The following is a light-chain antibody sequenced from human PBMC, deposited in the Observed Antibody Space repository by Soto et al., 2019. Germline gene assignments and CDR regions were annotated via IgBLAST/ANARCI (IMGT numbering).Light chain of an antibody. V-gene: IGKV3-15*01. Sequence: EIVMTQSPAILSVSPGERAALSCRASRSIGSSLAWYQQKPGQPPSLLIYGASTRPTGVPARFSGSGSGTQFTLTISSLQSEDSAVYFCQQYKTWPPSTFGQGTKLEI. CDR3: QQYKTWPPST. J-gene: IGKJ2*02. CDR1: RSIGSS. CDR2: GAS.